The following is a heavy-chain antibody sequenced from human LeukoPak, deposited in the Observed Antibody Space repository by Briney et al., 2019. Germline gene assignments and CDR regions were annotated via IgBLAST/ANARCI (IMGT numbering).Heavy chain of an antibody. CDR1: GGSISSYY. V-gene: IGHV4-59*01. CDR3: ARSPYCSGASCSTDY. D-gene: IGHD2-15*01. J-gene: IGHJ4*02. Sequence: SETLSLTCTVAGGSISSYYWSWIRQPPGKGLELIGYIYYSGSTYYNPSLESRVTISVDTSKNQFSLKLTSVTAADTAVYYCARSPYCSGASCSTDYWGQGTPVTVSS. CDR2: IYYSGST.